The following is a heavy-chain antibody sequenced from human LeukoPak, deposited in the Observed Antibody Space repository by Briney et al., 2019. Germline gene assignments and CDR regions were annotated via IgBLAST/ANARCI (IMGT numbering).Heavy chain of an antibody. J-gene: IGHJ6*03. CDR2: IYPGDSDT. D-gene: IGHD3-3*01. Sequence: GESLKISCKGSGYSFTSYWIGWVRQMPGKGLEWMGIIYPGDSDTRYSPSFQGQVTISADKSISTAYLQWSSLKASDTAMYYCARQARFLEWSAGSQNYYYYMDVWGKGTTVTVSS. CDR1: GYSFTSYW. CDR3: ARQARFLEWSAGSQNYYYYMDV. V-gene: IGHV5-51*01.